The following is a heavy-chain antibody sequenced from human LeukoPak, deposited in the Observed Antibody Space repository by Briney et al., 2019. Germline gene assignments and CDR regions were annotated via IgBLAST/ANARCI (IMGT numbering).Heavy chain of an antibody. V-gene: IGHV3-11*01. CDR3: ARERRFGELFVAGYYYGMDV. Sequence: PGGSLRLSCAASGFTFSDYYMSWIRQAPGKGLEWVSYISSSGSTIYYADSVKGRFTISRDNAKNSLYLQMNSLRAEDTAVYYCARERRFGELFVAGYYYGMDVWGQGTTVTVSS. CDR1: GFTFSDYY. J-gene: IGHJ6*02. CDR2: ISSSGSTI. D-gene: IGHD3-10*01.